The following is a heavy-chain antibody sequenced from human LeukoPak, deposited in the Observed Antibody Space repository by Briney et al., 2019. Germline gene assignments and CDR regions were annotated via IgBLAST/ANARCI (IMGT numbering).Heavy chain of an antibody. Sequence: ASVKVSRKASGYTFTSYGISWVRQAPGQGLEWMGWISAYNGNTNYAQKLQGRVTMTTDTSTSTAYKELRSLRSDGTAVYYCARGVVGSTSSYGMDVWGQGTTVTVSS. CDR1: GYTFTSYG. V-gene: IGHV1-18*01. CDR3: ARGVVGSTSSYGMDV. D-gene: IGHD2-2*01. CDR2: ISAYNGNT. J-gene: IGHJ6*02.